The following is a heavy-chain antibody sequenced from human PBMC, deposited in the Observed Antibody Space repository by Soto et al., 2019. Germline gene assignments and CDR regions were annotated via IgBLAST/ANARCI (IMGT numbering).Heavy chain of an antibody. J-gene: IGHJ4*02. Sequence: PSPTLSLTCAISGDSVSSNSAAWNWIRQSPSRGLEWLGRTYYRSKWYNDYAVSVKSRITINPDTSKNQFSLQLNSVTPEDTAVYYCARVRGYSGYGGPYYFDYWGQGTLVTVSS. CDR3: ARVRGYSGYGGPYYFDY. CDR2: TYYRSKWYN. D-gene: IGHD5-12*01. V-gene: IGHV6-1*01. CDR1: GDSVSSNSAA.